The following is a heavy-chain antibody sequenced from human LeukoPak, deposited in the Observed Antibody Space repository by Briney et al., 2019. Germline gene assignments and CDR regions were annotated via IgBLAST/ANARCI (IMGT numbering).Heavy chain of an antibody. D-gene: IGHD2-2*01. CDR3: ARGGCSSTSCYEGGWFDP. CDR1: GGTFSSYA. V-gene: IGHV1-69*13. Sequence: SVKVSCKASGGTFSSYAISWVRQAPGQGLEWMGGIIPIFGTANYAQKFQGRVTITADESTSTAYMELSSLRSEDTAVYYCARGGCSSTSCYEGGWFDPWGQGTLVTVSS. CDR2: IIPIFGTA. J-gene: IGHJ5*02.